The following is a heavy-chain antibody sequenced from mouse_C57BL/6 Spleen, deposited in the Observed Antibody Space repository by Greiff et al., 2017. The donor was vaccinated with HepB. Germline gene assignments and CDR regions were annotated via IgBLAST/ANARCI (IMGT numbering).Heavy chain of an antibody. CDR2: FYPGSGSI. D-gene: IGHD1-1*01. Sequence: VQLQQSGAELLKPGASVKLSCKASGYTFTEYTIHWVKQRSGQGLEWIGWFYPGSGSIKYNEKFKDKATLTADKSSSTVYMELSRLTSEDSAVYFCARHEDPYYGSSYYAMDYWGQGTSVTVSS. CDR3: ARHEDPYYGSSYYAMDY. V-gene: IGHV1-62-2*01. CDR1: GYTFTEYT. J-gene: IGHJ4*01.